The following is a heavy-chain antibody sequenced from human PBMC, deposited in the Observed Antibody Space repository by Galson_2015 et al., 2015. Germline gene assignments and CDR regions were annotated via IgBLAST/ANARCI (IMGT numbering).Heavy chain of an antibody. Sequence: SLRLSCAASGFTFSGYAMSWVRQAPGKGLGWVSAISKSGRDTYYADSVKGRFTISRDNSKNTLYLQVNSLRAEDTAVYYCAKGREWELPLDYWGQGALVTVSS. J-gene: IGHJ4*02. CDR3: AKGREWELPLDY. CDR2: ISKSGRDT. V-gene: IGHV3-23*01. CDR1: GFTFSGYA. D-gene: IGHD1-26*01.